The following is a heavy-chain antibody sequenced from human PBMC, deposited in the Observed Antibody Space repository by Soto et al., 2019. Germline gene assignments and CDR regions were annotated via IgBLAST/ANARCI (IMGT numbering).Heavy chain of an antibody. Sequence: SVKVSCKASGGTFSSYAISWVRQAPGQGLEWMGGIIPIFGTANYAQKFQGRVTITADESTSTAYMELSSLRSEDTAVYYCARKHRNVTYYYDSSGYYYVLFDYWGQGTLVTVSS. V-gene: IGHV1-69*13. CDR2: IIPIFGTA. CDR3: ARKHRNVTYYYDSSGYYYVLFDY. CDR1: GGTFSSYA. J-gene: IGHJ4*02. D-gene: IGHD3-22*01.